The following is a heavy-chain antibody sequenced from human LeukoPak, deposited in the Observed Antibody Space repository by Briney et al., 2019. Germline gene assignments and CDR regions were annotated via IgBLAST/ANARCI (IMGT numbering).Heavy chain of an antibody. D-gene: IGHD6-6*01. CDR1: GGSISSYY. CDR3: ARSSSSSLIAVY. CDR2: IYYSGST. J-gene: IGHJ4*02. Sequence: SETLSLTCSVSGGSISSYYWSWIRQPPGKGLEWIGHIYYSGSTNYNPSLKSRVTISVDTSKDQFSLTLRSLTPADTAMYYCARSSSSSLIAVYWGQGTLVIVSS. V-gene: IGHV4-59*01.